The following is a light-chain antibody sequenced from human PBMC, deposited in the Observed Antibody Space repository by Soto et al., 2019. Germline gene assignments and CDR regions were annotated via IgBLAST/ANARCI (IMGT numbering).Light chain of an antibody. Sequence: QSVLTQPPSVSGAPGQRVTISCTGSSSNIGAGYDVHWYQQLPGTAPKLLIYGNSNRPSGVPDRFSGSKSGTSASLAITGLQAEDEADYYCQSYDSSLSGSVFVGGTKGTVL. CDR3: QSYDSSLSGSV. J-gene: IGLJ3*02. CDR1: SSNIGAGYD. V-gene: IGLV1-40*01. CDR2: GNS.